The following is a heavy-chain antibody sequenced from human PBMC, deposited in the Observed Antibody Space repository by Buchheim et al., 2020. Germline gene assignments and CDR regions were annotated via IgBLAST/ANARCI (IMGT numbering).Heavy chain of an antibody. D-gene: IGHD3-3*02. CDR1: GFNFRIFA. CDR2: INPNTGIT. J-gene: IGHJ5*02. V-gene: IGHV1-18*01. Sequence: QAQLVQSGAEVKKPGASVKVSCKASGFNFRIFAINWVRQAPGQGLEWMGWINPNTGITNTPQKFQGRVTMTTKISITTAYMELMSLTSDDTAVYFCARDLTAFRPSPQWFDPWGQG. CDR3: ARDLTAFRPSPQWFDP.